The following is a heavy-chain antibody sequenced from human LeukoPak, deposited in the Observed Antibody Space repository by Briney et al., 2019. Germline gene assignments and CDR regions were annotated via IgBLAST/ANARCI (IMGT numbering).Heavy chain of an antibody. J-gene: IGHJ6*02. D-gene: IGHD2/OR15-2a*01. CDR3: ARRGAIISYYYYGMDV. CDR2: IIPIFGTA. CDR1: GGTFSSYA. V-gene: IGHV1-69*13. Sequence: GASVKVSCKASGGTFSSYAISWVRQAPGQGLEWMGGIIPIFGTANYAQKFQGRVTITADESTSTAYMELSSPRSEDTAVYYCARRGAIISYYYYGMDVWGQGTTVTVSS.